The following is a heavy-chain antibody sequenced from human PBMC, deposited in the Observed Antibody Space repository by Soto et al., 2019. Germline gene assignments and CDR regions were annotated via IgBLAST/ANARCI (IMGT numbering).Heavy chain of an antibody. Sequence: NPSETLSLTCTVSGGSISSHYWSWIRQPPGKGLEWIGYIYYSGSTNYNPSLKSRVTISVDTSKNQFSLKLSSVTAADTAVYYCAREWANYGGNNAQYYFDYWGQGTLVTVSS. CDR1: GGSISSHY. V-gene: IGHV4-59*11. J-gene: IGHJ4*02. CDR3: AREWANYGGNNAQYYFDY. D-gene: IGHD4-17*01. CDR2: IYYSGST.